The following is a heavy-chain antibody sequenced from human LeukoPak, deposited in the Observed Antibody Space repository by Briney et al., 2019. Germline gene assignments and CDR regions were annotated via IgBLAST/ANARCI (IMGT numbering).Heavy chain of an antibody. J-gene: IGHJ3*02. D-gene: IGHD2-2*02. CDR3: ARELYGGAFDI. CDR1: GFTLSDYY. V-gene: IGHV3-11*01. CDR2: ISSSVTTI. Sequence: GGSLRLSCAASGFTLSDYYMSWIRQAPGKGLEWISYISSSVTTIYYADSVKGRFTISRDNAKNSPYLQMNSLRAEDTAVYYCARELYGGAFDIWGQGTMVTVSS.